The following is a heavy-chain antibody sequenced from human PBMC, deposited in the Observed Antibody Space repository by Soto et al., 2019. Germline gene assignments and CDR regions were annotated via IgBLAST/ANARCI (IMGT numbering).Heavy chain of an antibody. CDR1: GFTVSGDY. J-gene: IGHJ4*02. CDR3: TKVSPQWLVHDY. V-gene: IGHV3-53*01. D-gene: IGHD6-19*01. Sequence: VSLRLSCAASGFTVSGDYVSWVRQAPGKGLECVSVIHFGGNTYYADSVKGRFTVSRDNSKNTLYLQMSSLRVEDTAIYFCTKVSPQWLVHDYWGQGTLVTVSS. CDR2: IHFGGNT.